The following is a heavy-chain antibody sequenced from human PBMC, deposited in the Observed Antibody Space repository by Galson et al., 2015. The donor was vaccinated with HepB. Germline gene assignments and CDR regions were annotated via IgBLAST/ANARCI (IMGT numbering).Heavy chain of an antibody. Sequence: SLRLSCAASGFTFSSYGMHWVRQAPGKGLEWVAVIWYDGSNKYYADSVKGRFTISRDNSKNTLYLQMNSLRAEDTAVYYCARPYCSGGSCYYFDYWGQGTLVTVSS. D-gene: IGHD2-15*01. CDR2: IWYDGSNK. CDR3: ARPYCSGGSCYYFDY. J-gene: IGHJ4*02. CDR1: GFTFSSYG. V-gene: IGHV3-33*01.